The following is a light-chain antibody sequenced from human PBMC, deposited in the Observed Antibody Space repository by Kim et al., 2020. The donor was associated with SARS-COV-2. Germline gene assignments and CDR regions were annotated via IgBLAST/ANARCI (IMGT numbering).Light chain of an antibody. J-gene: IGLJ3*02. CDR3: QSYDSYLSAWV. CDR1: SSNIGSGYD. V-gene: IGLV1-40*01. Sequence: QRVTISCTGSSSNIGSGYDVHWYRQLPRAAPKLLIYANNNRPSGVPERFSGSKSGTSASLAITGLQAGDEAVYYCQSYDSYLSAWVFGGGTQLTVL. CDR2: ANN.